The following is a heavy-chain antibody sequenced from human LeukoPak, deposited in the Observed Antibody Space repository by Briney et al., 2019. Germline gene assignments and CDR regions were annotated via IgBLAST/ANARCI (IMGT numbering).Heavy chain of an antibody. D-gene: IGHD2-15*01. CDR2: INTNTGNP. V-gene: IGHV7-4-1*02. CDR3: ARGPVVGYYYYYMDV. CDR1: GYTFTSYA. J-gene: IGHJ6*03. Sequence: ASVKVSCKASGYTFTSYAMNWVRQAPGQGLEWMGWINTNTGNPTYAQGFTGRFVFSLDTSVSTAYLQISSLKAEDTAVYYCARGPVVGYYYYYMDVWGKGTTVTVSS.